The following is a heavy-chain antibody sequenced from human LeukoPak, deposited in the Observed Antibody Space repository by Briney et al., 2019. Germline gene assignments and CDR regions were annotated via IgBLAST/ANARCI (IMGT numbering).Heavy chain of an antibody. CDR2: IYYSGST. D-gene: IGHD6-13*01. V-gene: IGHV4-39*01. Sequence: PSETLSLTCTVSGGSISSSSYYWGWIRQPPGKGLEWIGTIYYSGSTYYNPSLKSRVTISVDTSKNQFSLKRRSVTAADTAVYYCATGYTSNCPYNWGQGTLVTVSS. J-gene: IGHJ4*02. CDR1: GGSISSSSYY. CDR3: ATGYTSNCPYN.